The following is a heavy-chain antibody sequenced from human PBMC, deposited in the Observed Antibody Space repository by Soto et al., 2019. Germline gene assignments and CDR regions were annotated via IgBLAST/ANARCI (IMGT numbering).Heavy chain of an antibody. Sequence: QVQVVESGGGVVQPGRSLRLSCAASGFTFSSYGFHWVRQAPGKGLEGVAHISYSGSNTNYADSVKGRFIISRDTANSTLFLQRYSMRAEDTALYYCAKDTFYHDSSGYYGFDYWGQGTLVTVSS. CDR2: ISYSGSNT. J-gene: IGHJ4*02. CDR3: AKDTFYHDSSGYYGFDY. CDR1: GFTFSSYG. D-gene: IGHD3-22*01. V-gene: IGHV3-30*18.